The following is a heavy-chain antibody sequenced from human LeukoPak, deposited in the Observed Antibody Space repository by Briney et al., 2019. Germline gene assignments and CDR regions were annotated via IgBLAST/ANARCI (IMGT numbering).Heavy chain of an antibody. D-gene: IGHD1-20*01. CDR2: ISSSSRYI. J-gene: IGHJ4*02. Sequence: GGSLRLSCAASGFTFSSYSMNCVRHPPREKRVEGSSISSSSRYINYADSVKGRFTISRDNAKNQLYLQMNSLRAEDTAVYYCARTASRYNWNHYYFDYWGQGTLVTVSS. V-gene: IGHV3-21*01. CDR3: ARTASRYNWNHYYFDY. CDR1: GFTFSSYS.